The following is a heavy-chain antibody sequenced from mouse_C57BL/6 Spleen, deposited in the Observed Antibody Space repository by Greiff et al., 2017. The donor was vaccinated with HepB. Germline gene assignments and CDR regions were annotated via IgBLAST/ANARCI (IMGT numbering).Heavy chain of an antibody. CDR2: ISYDGSN. V-gene: IGHV3-6*01. J-gene: IGHJ3*01. CDR1: GYSITSGYY. CDR3: ARDGSSYPWFAY. D-gene: IGHD1-1*01. Sequence: EVQLVESGPGLVKPSQSLSLTCSVTGYSITSGYYWNWIRQFPGNKLEWMGYISYDGSNNYNPSLKNRISITRDTSKNQFFLKLNSVTTEDTATYYCARDGSSYPWFAYWGQGTLVTVSA.